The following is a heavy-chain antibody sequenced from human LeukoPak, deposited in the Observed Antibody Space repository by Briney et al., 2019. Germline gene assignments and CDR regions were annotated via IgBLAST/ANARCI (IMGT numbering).Heavy chain of an antibody. V-gene: IGHV1-8*01. CDR2: MNPNSGNT. D-gene: IGHD6-19*01. Sequence: ASVKVSCKASGYTFTSYDINWVRQATGQGLEWMGWMNPNSGNTGYAQKFQGRVTMTRNTSISTAYMELSSLRSEDTAVYYCGRLRQWLVYFETKNWFDPWGQGTLVTVSS. J-gene: IGHJ5*02. CDR3: GRLRQWLVYFETKNWFDP. CDR1: GYTFTSYD.